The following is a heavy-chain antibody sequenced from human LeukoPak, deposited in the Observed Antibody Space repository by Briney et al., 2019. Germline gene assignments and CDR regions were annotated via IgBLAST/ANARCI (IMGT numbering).Heavy chain of an antibody. V-gene: IGHV3-64*01. Sequence: PGGSLRLSCAASGFTFSSYAMHWVRQAPGKGLEYVSAISSNGGSTYYANSVKGRFTISRDNSKNTLYLQMGSLRAEGMAVYYCARGLYEQLIDYWGQGTLVTVSS. CDR1: GFTFSSYA. CDR2: ISSNGGST. CDR3: ARGLYEQLIDY. J-gene: IGHJ4*02. D-gene: IGHD3-16*01.